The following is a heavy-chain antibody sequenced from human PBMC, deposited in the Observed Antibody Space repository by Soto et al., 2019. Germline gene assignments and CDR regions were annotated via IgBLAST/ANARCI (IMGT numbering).Heavy chain of an antibody. CDR3: ARANIVVVTPEERYYYYYGMDV. CDR2: IIPIFGTA. J-gene: IGHJ6*02. CDR1: GGTFSSYA. V-gene: IGHV1-69*01. D-gene: IGHD2-21*02. Sequence: QVQLVQSGAEVKKPGSSVKVSCKASGGTFSSYAISWVRQAPGQGLEWMGGIIPIFGTANYAQKFQGRVTITADEYTSTAYMELSSLRSEDTAVYYCARANIVVVTPEERYYYYYGMDVWGQGTTVTVSS.